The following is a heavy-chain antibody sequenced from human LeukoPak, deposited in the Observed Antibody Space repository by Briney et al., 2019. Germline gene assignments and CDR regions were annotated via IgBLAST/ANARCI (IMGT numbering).Heavy chain of an antibody. Sequence: SETLSLTCTVSGGSISSSSYYWSWIRQPAGKGLEWIGRIYTSGSTNYNPSLKSRVTMSVDTSKNQFSLKLSSVTAADTAVYYCARVGGWSDFDYWGQGTLVTVSS. CDR3: ARVGGWSDFDY. CDR1: GGSISSSSYY. CDR2: IYTSGST. D-gene: IGHD6-19*01. V-gene: IGHV4-61*02. J-gene: IGHJ4*02.